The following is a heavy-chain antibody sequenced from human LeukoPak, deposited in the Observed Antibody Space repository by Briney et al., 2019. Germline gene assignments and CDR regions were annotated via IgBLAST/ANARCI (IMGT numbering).Heavy chain of an antibody. V-gene: IGHV3-11*04. CDR2: ISSSGSTI. J-gene: IGHJ6*03. Sequence: PGGSLRLSCAASGFTFSDYYMSWIRQAPGKGLEWVSYISSSGSTIYYADSVKGRFTISRDNAKNSLYLQMNSLRAEDTAVYYCARTWVNYYYYYMDVWGKGTTVTVSS. CDR3: ARTWVNYYYYYMDV. D-gene: IGHD3-16*01. CDR1: GFTFSDYY.